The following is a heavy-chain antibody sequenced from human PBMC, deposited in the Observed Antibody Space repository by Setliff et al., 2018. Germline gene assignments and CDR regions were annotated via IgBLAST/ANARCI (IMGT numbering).Heavy chain of an antibody. CDR1: GGSFSGYY. CDR2: INHSGST. Sequence: SETLSLTCAVYGGSFSGYYWSWIRQPPGKGLEWIGEINHSGSTNYNPSLKSRVTISVDTSKNQFSLKLSSVTAADTAVYYWARAKTRILGVWGKGTTVTVSS. J-gene: IGHJ6*04. D-gene: IGHD2-15*01. V-gene: IGHV4-34*01. CDR3: ARAKTRILGV.